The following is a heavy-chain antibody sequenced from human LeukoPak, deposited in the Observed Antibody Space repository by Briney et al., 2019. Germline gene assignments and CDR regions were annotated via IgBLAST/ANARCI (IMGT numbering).Heavy chain of an antibody. J-gene: IGHJ6*03. V-gene: IGHV1-8*01. D-gene: IGHD3-9*01. Sequence: GASVKVSCKASGYTFTSYGINWVRQATGQGLEWMGWMNPNSGNTGYAQKFQGRVTMTRNTSISTAYMELSSLRSEDTAVYYCARGLFSYDILTGYYYYYYMDVWGKGTTVTVSS. CDR3: ARGLFSYDILTGYYYYYYMDV. CDR2: MNPNSGNT. CDR1: GYTFTSYG.